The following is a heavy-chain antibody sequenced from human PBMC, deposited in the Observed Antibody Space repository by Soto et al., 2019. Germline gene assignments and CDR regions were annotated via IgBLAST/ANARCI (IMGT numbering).Heavy chain of an antibody. J-gene: IGHJ4*02. V-gene: IGHV3-11*01. D-gene: IGHD3-22*01. Sequence: PGGSLRLSCAASGFTFSDYYMSWIRQAPGKGLEWVSYISSSGSTIYYADSVKGRFTISRDNAKNSLYLQMNSLRAEDTAVYYCARDSPHLRSGYYYVWGQGTLVTVSS. CDR3: ARDSPHLRSGYYYV. CDR1: GFTFSDYY. CDR2: ISSSGSTI.